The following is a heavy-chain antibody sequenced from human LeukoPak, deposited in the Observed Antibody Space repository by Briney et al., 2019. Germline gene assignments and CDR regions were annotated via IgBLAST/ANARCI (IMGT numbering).Heavy chain of an antibody. V-gene: IGHV3-11*01. CDR1: GFTFSDYY. Sequence: GGSLRLSCAASGFTFSDYYMSWIRPPPGRGLEWVSYISSSGSTIYYAVSVKGRFTISRDNAKNSLYLQMDSLRAEDTAVYYCARSLYLPFDYWGQGTLVTVSS. CDR2: ISSSGSTI. J-gene: IGHJ4*02. D-gene: IGHD2-2*02. CDR3: ARSLYLPFDY.